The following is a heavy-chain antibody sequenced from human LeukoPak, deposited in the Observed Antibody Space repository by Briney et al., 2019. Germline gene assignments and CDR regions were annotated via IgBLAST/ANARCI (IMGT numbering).Heavy chain of an antibody. D-gene: IGHD3-22*01. J-gene: IGHJ4*02. CDR2: IYYSGST. Sequence: PSETLSLTCTVSGGSISSSSYYWGWIRQPPGKGLEWIGSIYYSGSTYYNPSLKSRVTISVDTSKNQFSLKLSSVTAADTAVYYCARAGYYPHPFDYWGQGTPVTVSS. CDR1: GGSISSSSYY. CDR3: ARAGYYPHPFDY. V-gene: IGHV4-39*01.